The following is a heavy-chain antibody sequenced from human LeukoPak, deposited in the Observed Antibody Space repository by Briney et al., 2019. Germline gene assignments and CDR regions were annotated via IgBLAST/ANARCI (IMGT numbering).Heavy chain of an antibody. CDR1: GGSVSDYRSY. J-gene: IGHJ5*02. CDR3: ARASLSDSSAYP. V-gene: IGHV4-39*07. CDR2: VYHNGDT. D-gene: IGHD3-22*01. Sequence: SETLSLTCTVSGGSVSDYRSYWPWIRQPPGKGLEWVGSVYHNGDTYYNPALKSRVTISVDTSKNQFSLKLSLVTAADTAVYYCARASLSDSSAYPWGQGTLVTVSS.